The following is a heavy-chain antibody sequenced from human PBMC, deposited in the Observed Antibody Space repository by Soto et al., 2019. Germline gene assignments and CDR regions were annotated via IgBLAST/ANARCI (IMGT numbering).Heavy chain of an antibody. D-gene: IGHD3-22*01. CDR3: AGHRSYYYDSSTIDDAFDI. J-gene: IGHJ3*02. V-gene: IGHV5-51*01. CDR1: GYSFTSYW. Sequence: GESLKISCKGSGYSFTSYWIGWVRQMPGKGLAWMGIIYPGDSDTRYSPSFQGQVTISADKSISTAYLQWSSLKASDTAMYYCAGHRSYYYDSSTIDDAFDIWGQGTMVTVSS. CDR2: IYPGDSDT.